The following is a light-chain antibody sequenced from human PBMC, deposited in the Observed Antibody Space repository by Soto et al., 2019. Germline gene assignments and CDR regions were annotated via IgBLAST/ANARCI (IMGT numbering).Light chain of an antibody. CDR1: QSVSSN. CDR3: QQYKNWPPWT. J-gene: IGKJ1*01. Sequence: EIVMTQSPATLSVSPGERATLSCRASQSVSSNLAWYQQKPGQAPRLLIYGASTRATGIPARFSGSGSGTEFTLTISSLQSEDCAGYYSQQYKNWPPWTLGQGTKGDIK. V-gene: IGKV3-15*01. CDR2: GAS.